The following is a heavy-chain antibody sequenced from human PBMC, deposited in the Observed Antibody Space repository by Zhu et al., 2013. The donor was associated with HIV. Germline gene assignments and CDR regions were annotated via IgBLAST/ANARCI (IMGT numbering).Heavy chain of an antibody. CDR3: ARAGHHAMVRGVRGLSMDV. CDR2: ILPIFGTT. D-gene: IGHD3-10*01. Sequence: QVQLVQSGAEVKKPGSSVKVSCKASGGTFSSYAISWVRQAPGQGLEWMGGILPIFGTTNYAQKFQGRVTITADESTSTAYMELSSLRSEDTAVYYCARAGHHAMVRGVRGLSMDVWGQGTTVTVSS. J-gene: IGHJ6*02. CDR1: GGTFSSYA. V-gene: IGHV1-69*01.